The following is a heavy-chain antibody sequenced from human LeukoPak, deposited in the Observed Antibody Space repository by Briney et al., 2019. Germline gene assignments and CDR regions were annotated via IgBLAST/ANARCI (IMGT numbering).Heavy chain of an antibody. V-gene: IGHV4-4*07. D-gene: IGHD6-13*01. CDR3: AGEPIAAAGTFRSGRHYFDY. J-gene: IGHJ4*02. CDR1: GGSSSSYY. CDR2: IYTSGST. Sequence: SETLSLTCTVSGGSSSSYYWSWIRQPAGKGLEWIGRIYTSGSTNYNPSLKSRVTMSVDTSKNQFSLKLSSVTAADTAVYYCAGEPIAAAGTFRSGRHYFDYWGQGTLVTVSS.